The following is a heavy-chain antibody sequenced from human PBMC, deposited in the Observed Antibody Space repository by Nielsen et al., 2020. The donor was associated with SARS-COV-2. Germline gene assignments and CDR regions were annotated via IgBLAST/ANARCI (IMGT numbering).Heavy chain of an antibody. CDR1: GFTFSSYS. Sequence: GESLKISCAASGFTFSSYSMNWVRQAPGKGLEWVSSISSSSSYIYYADSVKGRFTISRDNAKNSLHLQMNSLRAEDTAVYYCARTYYYDSSGYYFWGQGTLVTVSS. D-gene: IGHD3-22*01. J-gene: IGHJ4*02. V-gene: IGHV3-21*01. CDR2: ISSSSSYI. CDR3: ARTYYYDSSGYYF.